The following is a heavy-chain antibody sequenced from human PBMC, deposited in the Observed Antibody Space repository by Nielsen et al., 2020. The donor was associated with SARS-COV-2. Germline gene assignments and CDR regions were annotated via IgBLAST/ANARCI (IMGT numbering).Heavy chain of an antibody. Sequence: GGSLRLSCAASGFTFGSQVMYWVRQVPGKGLEWVADINPDGSEKFYVDSVKGRFTISRDNAKNSMSLQMNSLRVEDTAVYYCARDWSRAADVWGQGTMVTVSS. CDR1: GFTFGSQV. V-gene: IGHV3-7*01. CDR3: ARDWSRAADV. D-gene: IGHD2-15*01. J-gene: IGHJ3*01. CDR2: INPDGSEK.